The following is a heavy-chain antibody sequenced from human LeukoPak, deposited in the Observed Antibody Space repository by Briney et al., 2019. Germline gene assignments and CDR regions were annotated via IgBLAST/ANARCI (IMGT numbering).Heavy chain of an antibody. V-gene: IGHV3-74*01. CDR3: AREGTEDSSGYYYLDY. J-gene: IGHJ4*02. CDR2: INSDGSST. CDR1: GFTFSSYS. D-gene: IGHD3-22*01. Sequence: GGSLRLSCAASGFTFSSYSMNWVRQAPGKGLEWVSRINSDGSSTSYADSVKGRFTISRDNAKNTLYLQMNSLRAEDTAVYYCAREGTEDSSGYYYLDYWGQGTLVTVSS.